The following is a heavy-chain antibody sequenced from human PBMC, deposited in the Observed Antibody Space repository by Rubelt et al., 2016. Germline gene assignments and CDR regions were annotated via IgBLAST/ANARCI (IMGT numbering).Heavy chain of an antibody. CDR1: SDSINSSSYY. CDR2: VFYSGSA. V-gene: IGHV4-39*07. D-gene: IGHD3-3*01. J-gene: IGHJ4*02. Sequence: QVQLQESGPGLVKPSETLSLTCTVSSDSINSSSYYWDWIRQSPGKGLEWIGGVFYSGSAYYNPSLKSRITISVDTSNNQFSLKLSSVTAADTAVYYCAREDYDSKRGHFDDWGQGTLVTVSS. CDR3: AREDYDSKRGHFDD.